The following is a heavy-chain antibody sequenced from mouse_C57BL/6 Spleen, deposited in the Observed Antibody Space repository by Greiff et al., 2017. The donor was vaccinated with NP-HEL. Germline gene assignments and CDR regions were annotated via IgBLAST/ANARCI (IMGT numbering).Heavy chain of an antibody. CDR1: GYSITSGYD. Sequence: EVKLVESGPGMVKPSQSLSLTCTVTGYSITSGYDWHWIRHFPGNKLEWMGYISYSGSTNYNPSLKSRISITHDTSKNHFFLKLNSVTTEDTATYYCARADYGSPMDYWGQGTSVTVSS. V-gene: IGHV3-1*01. CDR2: ISYSGST. D-gene: IGHD1-1*01. J-gene: IGHJ4*01. CDR3: ARADYGSPMDY.